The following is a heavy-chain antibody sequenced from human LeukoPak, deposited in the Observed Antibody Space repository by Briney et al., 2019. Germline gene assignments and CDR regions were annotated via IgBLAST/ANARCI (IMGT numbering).Heavy chain of an antibody. CDR2: ISYVGTT. J-gene: IGHJ4*02. Sequence: SETLSLTCTVSGGSIGSVGHNWNWIRQHPGKGLEWIGYISYVGTTYYNQSLKSRVAMSMDTSKHQFSLTLRSVTAADTAVYFCARDPPAAYGLQASGHFDSWGQGSLVTVSS. V-gene: IGHV4-31*03. D-gene: IGHD2-2*01. CDR3: ARDPPAAYGLQASGHFDS. CDR1: GGSIGSVGHN.